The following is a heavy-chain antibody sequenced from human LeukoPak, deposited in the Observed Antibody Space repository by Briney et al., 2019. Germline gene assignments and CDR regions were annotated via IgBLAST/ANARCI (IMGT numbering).Heavy chain of an antibody. CDR3: AKDPGRLSSSWSFDY. Sequence: GGSLRLSCAASGFTFSSHGRHWVRQAPGKGLEWVTVISYDGGKKYYADSVKGRFTISRDNSKNTLYLQVNSLRAEDTAVYYCAKDPGRLSSSWSFDYWGQGTLVTVSS. D-gene: IGHD6-13*01. J-gene: IGHJ4*02. CDR1: GFTFSSHG. CDR2: ISYDGGKK. V-gene: IGHV3-30*18.